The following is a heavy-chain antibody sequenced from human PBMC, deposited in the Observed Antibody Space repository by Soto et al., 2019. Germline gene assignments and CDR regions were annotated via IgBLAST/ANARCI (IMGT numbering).Heavy chain of an antibody. V-gene: IGHV3-23*01. J-gene: IGHJ4*02. CDR2: ISGSGATT. CDR3: AKSFSSNWNYYLDN. Sequence: GGSLRLSCAASGITFITDAMSWVRQAPGKGLECVSAISGSGATTYYADSVKGRFTMSRDKSKNTLYLQMNSLRAEDTALYYCAKSFSSNWNYYLDNGCQGSLDNVSS. CDR1: GITFITDA. D-gene: IGHD6-13*01.